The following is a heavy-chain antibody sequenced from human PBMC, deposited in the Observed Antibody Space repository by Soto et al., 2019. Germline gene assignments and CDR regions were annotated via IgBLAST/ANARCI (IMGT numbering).Heavy chain of an antibody. J-gene: IGHJ4*02. Sequence: QLLESGPGLVKPSETLSLACSVSGASISSTRYYWGWIRQPPGKGLEWIGNVYYSGSAFYNPSLKSRVTISVDTSNNQLSLKLSSVTAADTAVYYCARLSEDIGVWGQGILVTVSS. CDR1: GASISSTRYY. CDR3: ARLSEDIGV. V-gene: IGHV4-39*01. CDR2: VYYSGSA. D-gene: IGHD2-8*01.